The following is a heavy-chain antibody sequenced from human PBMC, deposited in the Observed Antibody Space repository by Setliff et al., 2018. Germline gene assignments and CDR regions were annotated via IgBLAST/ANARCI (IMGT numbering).Heavy chain of an antibody. CDR2: IAVYTGKT. Sequence: GASVKVSCKASGYTFSESIVSWVRQAPGQGLEWMGWIAVYTGKTYSAQKFQGRLTMTTDKSTNMAYLDLGGLRLDDTAIYFCLRLVRYCSRTACQRTSGDEVWGQGTLVTVSS. CDR1: GYTFSESI. D-gene: IGHD2-8*01. J-gene: IGHJ4*01. CDR3: LRLVRYCSRTACQRTSGDEV. V-gene: IGHV1-18*01.